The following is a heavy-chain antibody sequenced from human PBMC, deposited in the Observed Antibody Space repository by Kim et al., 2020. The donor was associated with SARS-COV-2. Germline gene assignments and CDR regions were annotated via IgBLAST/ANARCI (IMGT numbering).Heavy chain of an antibody. CDR3: ARDPEYSSSLYYFDY. D-gene: IGHD6-13*01. J-gene: IGHJ4*02. CDR1: GFTFSSYS. CDR2: ISSSSSYI. V-gene: IGHV3-21*01. Sequence: GGSLRLSCAASGFTFSSYSMNWVRQAPGKGLEWVSSISSSSSYIYYADSVKGRFTISRDNAKISLYLQMNSLRAEDTAVYYCARDPEYSSSLYYFDYWGQGTLVTVSS.